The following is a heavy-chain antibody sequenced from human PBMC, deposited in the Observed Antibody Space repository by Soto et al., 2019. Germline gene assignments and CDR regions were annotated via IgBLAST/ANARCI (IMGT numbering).Heavy chain of an antibody. CDR1: GGAFSDYA. J-gene: IGHJ6*02. Sequence: QVQLVQSGAEVKKPGSSVKVSCKASGGAFSDYAFSWVRQAPGQGLEWLGGIMPIFRAPDYAQKFQGRVTITADECTRTASMEMNSLRAEDTAVYYCASWLKGPDIGNYYYGMDVWGQGTTVTVS. D-gene: IGHD2-15*01. CDR2: IMPIFRAP. V-gene: IGHV1-69*12. CDR3: ASWLKGPDIGNYYYGMDV.